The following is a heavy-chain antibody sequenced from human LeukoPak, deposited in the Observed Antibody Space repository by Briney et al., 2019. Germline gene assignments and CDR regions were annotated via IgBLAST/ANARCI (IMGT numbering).Heavy chain of an antibody. CDR1: GFTFSSYA. J-gene: IGHJ4*02. CDR2: ISYDGSNK. D-gene: IGHD6-19*01. CDR3: ARDTVIAVAGNFDY. Sequence: GSLRLSCAASGFTFSSYAMHWVRQAPGKGLEWVAVISYDGSNKYYADSVKGRFTISRDNSKNTLYLQMNSLRAEDTAVYYCARDTVIAVAGNFDYWGQGTLVTVSS. V-gene: IGHV3-30-3*01.